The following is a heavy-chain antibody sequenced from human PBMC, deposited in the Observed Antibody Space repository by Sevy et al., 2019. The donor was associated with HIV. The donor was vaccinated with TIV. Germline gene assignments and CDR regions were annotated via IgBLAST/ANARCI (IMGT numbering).Heavy chain of an antibody. CDR1: GFTFSDYY. D-gene: IGHD5-18*01. V-gene: IGHV3-11*01. CDR2: ISSGSTI. J-gene: IGHJ4*02. CDR3: ARRYTAMVLYYFDY. Sequence: GGSLRLSCVASGFTFSDYYMSWIRQAPGKGLEWVSYISSGSTIYYEDSVKGRFTISRDNAKNSLYLQMNSLRAEDTAVYYCARRYTAMVLYYFDYWGQGTLVTVSS.